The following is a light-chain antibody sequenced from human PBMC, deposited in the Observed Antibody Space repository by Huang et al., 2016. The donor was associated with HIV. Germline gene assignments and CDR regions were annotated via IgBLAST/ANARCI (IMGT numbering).Light chain of an antibody. Sequence: EMVMTQSPATLSVFPGERATLSCRASQSVGTNLAWYQQKPGQAPRLLIYGASTRATGIPVRFSGSGSGTEFTLTISSLQSEDFAVYYCQQYNNWRTFGPGTKVDIK. V-gene: IGKV3-15*01. CDR2: GAS. CDR1: QSVGTN. CDR3: QQYNNWRT. J-gene: IGKJ3*01.